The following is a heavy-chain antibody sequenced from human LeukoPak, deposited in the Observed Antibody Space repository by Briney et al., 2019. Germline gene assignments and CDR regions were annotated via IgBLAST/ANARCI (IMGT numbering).Heavy chain of an antibody. CDR2: INPSGGST. V-gene: IGHV1-46*01. CDR3: ARGYTWESGSFYIDH. CDR1: GYTFTRYY. D-gene: IGHD1-26*01. J-gene: IGHJ4*02. Sequence: ASVNVSCKASGYTFTRYYMCWVRQAPGQGLAWMGIINPSGGSTSDAQKFQGRVTMTRDTSTSTVYMELSGLRSEDTAVYYCARGYTWESGSFYIDHWGQGTLVTVSS.